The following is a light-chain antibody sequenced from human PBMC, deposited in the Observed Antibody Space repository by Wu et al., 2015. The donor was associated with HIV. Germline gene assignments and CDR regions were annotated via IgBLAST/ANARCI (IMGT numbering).Light chain of an antibody. CDR1: QSVNGY. Sequence: EIVLTQSPVTLSLSPGERATLSCRASQSVNGYLAWFQQKPGQPPRLLMYNTNTRASGIPARFSDSRSGTEFTLTISSIQSEDFAVYYCQQYNSWPLTFGGGTKVEI. J-gene: IGKJ4*01. CDR3: QQYNSWPLT. CDR2: NTN. V-gene: IGKV3-11*01.